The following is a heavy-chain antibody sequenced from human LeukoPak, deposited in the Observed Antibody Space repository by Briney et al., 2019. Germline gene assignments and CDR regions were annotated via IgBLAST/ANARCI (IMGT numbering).Heavy chain of an antibody. J-gene: IGHJ6*02. CDR3: AKVGGGYYSYGMDV. CDR1: GFTFSSYA. Sequence: GGSLRLSCAASGFTFSSYAMSWVRQAPGKGLEWVSAISGSGGSTYYADSVKGRFTISRDNSKNTLYLQMNSLRAEDTAVYYCAKVGGGYYSYGMDVWGQGTTVTVSS. CDR2: ISGSGGST. V-gene: IGHV3-23*01. D-gene: IGHD3-16*01.